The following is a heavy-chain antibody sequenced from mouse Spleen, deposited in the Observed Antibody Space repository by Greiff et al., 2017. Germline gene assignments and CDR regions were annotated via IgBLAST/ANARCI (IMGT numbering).Heavy chain of an antibody. CDR1: GFTFSSYT. Sequence: EVQRVESGGGLVKPGGSLKLSCAASGFTFSSYTMSWVRQTPEKRLEWVATISGGGGNTYYPDSVKGRFTISRDNAKNTLYLQMSSLRSEDTALYYCARHLGLDYWGQGTTLTVSS. V-gene: IGHV5-9*01. J-gene: IGHJ2*01. CDR2: ISGGGGNT. CDR3: ARHLGLDY.